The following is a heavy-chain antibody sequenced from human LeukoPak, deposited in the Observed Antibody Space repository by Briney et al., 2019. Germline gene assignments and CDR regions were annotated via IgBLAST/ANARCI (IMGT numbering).Heavy chain of an antibody. CDR2: IYYSGST. V-gene: IGHV4-59*01. CDR1: GGSISTYY. Sequence: SETLSLTCTVSGGSISTYYWSWIRQPPGKGLEWIGYIYYSGSTNYNPSLKSRVAISVDTSKNQFSLKLSSVTAADTAVYYCARGKENYYYYMDVWGKGTTVTVPS. CDR3: ARGKENYYYYMDV. J-gene: IGHJ6*03.